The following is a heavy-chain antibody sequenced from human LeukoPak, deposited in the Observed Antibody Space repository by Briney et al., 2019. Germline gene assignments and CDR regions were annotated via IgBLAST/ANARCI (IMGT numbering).Heavy chain of an antibody. CDR3: ARDIQYYYDSSDTYAFDI. D-gene: IGHD3-22*01. CDR2: IIPIFGTA. Sequence: PWASVKVSCKASGGTFSSYAISWVRQAPGQGLEWMGGIIPIFGTANYAQKFLGRVTITADESTSTAYMELSSLRSEDTAVYYCARDIQYYYDSSDTYAFDIWGQGTMVTVSS. V-gene: IGHV1-69*13. J-gene: IGHJ3*02. CDR1: GGTFSSYA.